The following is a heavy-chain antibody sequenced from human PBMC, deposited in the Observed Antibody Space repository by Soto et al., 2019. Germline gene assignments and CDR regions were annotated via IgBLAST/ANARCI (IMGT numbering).Heavy chain of an antibody. J-gene: IGHJ4*02. CDR2: FTPFNGDV. Sequence: QMQLVQSGAEVKKPGSSVTVSCKALGNTFTYRYLHCVRQAPGQPLDWMGCFTPFNGDVHYVQKFPERVIITRNRSINTAYMRMSSLRAEDTAMYYCAGGGAGSGPFTWELPDHWGQGTLVTVSS. V-gene: IGHV1-45*02. D-gene: IGHD1-26*01. CDR1: GNTFTYRY. CDR3: AGGGAGSGPFTWELPDH.